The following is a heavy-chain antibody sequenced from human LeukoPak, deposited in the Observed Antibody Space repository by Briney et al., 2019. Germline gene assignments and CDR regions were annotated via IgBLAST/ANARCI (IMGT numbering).Heavy chain of an antibody. CDR3: ARRGRDFWSGSTKYYFDY. D-gene: IGHD3-3*01. V-gene: IGHV4-34*01. CDR1: GGSFSGYY. Sequence: PSETLSLTCAVYGGSFSGYYWSWIRQPPGKGLEWIGEINHSGSTNYNPSLKSRVTISVDTSKNQFSLKLSSVTAADTAVYYCARRGRDFWSGSTKYYFDYWGQGTLVTVS. J-gene: IGHJ4*02. CDR2: INHSGST.